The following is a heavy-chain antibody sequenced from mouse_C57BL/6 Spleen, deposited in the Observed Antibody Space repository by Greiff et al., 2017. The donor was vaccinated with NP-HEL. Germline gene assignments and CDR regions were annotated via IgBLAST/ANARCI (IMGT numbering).Heavy chain of an antibody. Sequence: QVQLQQPGAELVKPGASVKLSCKASGYTFTSYWMQWVKQRPGQGLEWIGEIDPSDSYTNYNQKFKGKATLTVDTSSSTAYMQLSSLTSEDSAVYYCARRGETTGGYFDVWGTGTTVTVSS. D-gene: IGHD1-1*01. CDR3: ARRGETTGGYFDV. V-gene: IGHV1-50*01. CDR2: IDPSDSYT. J-gene: IGHJ1*03. CDR1: GYTFTSYW.